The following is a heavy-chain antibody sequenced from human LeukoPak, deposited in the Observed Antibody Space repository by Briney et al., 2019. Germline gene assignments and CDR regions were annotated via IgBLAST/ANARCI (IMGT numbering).Heavy chain of an antibody. Sequence: GGSLRLSCAASGFGFNGYWMSWVRQAPGKGLEWVANIKGDGSAQYYVDSVKGRFTISRDNAKNSLNLQMNSLRAEDTAVYYCATTSNAPGNHWGQGTLFTVSS. CDR3: ATTSNAPGNH. CDR2: IKGDGSAQ. CDR1: GFGFNGYW. V-gene: IGHV3-7*01. J-gene: IGHJ5*02.